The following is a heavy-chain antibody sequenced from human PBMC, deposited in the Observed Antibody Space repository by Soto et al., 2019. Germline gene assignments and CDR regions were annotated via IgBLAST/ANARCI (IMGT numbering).Heavy chain of an antibody. D-gene: IGHD1-26*01. Sequence: TGKGLGWVSAIIGSGFTTYYADSVRGRFTISRDSSKNTLYLQVNSLRAEDTAIYYCEEGRGSERDYFAYWGIGTLVPVS. J-gene: IGHJ4*01. V-gene: IGHV3-23*01. CDR3: EEGRGSERDYFAY. CDR2: IIGSGFTT.